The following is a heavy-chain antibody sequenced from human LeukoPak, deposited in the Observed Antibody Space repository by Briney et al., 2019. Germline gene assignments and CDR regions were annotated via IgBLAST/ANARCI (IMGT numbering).Heavy chain of an antibody. D-gene: IGHD3-22*01. J-gene: IGHJ4*02. CDR3: ARETDYDSSGYYRQIDY. Sequence: ASVKVSCKASGGTFSSYAISWVRQAPGQGLEWMGRIIPILGIANYAQKFQGRVTITADKSTSTAYMELSSLRSEDTAVYYCARETDYDSSGYYRQIDYWGQGTLVTVSS. CDR1: GGTFSSYA. V-gene: IGHV1-69*04. CDR2: IIPILGIA.